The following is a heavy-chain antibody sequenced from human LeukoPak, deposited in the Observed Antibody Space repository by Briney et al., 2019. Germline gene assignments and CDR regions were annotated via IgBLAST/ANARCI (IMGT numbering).Heavy chain of an antibody. CDR1: GFTFSSYS. J-gene: IGHJ6*03. CDR3: ASLGYCSGGSCYPDYYYYMDV. D-gene: IGHD2-15*01. CDR2: ISSSSSYI. Sequence: GGSLRLSCAASGFTFSSYSMNWVRQAPGKGLEWVSSISSSSSYIYYADSVQGRFTISRDNAKNSLYLQMNSLRAEDTAVYYCASLGYCSGGSCYPDYYYYMDVWGKGTTVTVSS. V-gene: IGHV3-21*01.